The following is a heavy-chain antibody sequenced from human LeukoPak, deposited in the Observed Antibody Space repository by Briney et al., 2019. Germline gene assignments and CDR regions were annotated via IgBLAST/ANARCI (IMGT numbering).Heavy chain of an antibody. CDR2: INPIFGTA. Sequence: GASVKVSCKASVGTFSSYAISWVRQAPGQGLEWMGGINPIFGTANYEQKFQGRVKITAEDSTSTAYLELSSLRSEDTAVYYCARGGVVAAFERKYYFDYWGQGTLVTVSS. D-gene: IGHD2-15*01. J-gene: IGHJ4*02. V-gene: IGHV1-69*13. CDR1: VGTFSSYA. CDR3: ARGGVVAAFERKYYFDY.